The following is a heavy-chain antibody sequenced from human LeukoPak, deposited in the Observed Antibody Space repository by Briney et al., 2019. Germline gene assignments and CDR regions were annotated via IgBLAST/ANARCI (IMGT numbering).Heavy chain of an antibody. CDR3: GTRAY. CDR1: GFTFNSYW. V-gene: IGHV3-7*01. J-gene: IGHJ4*02. CDR2: IKQDGSEK. Sequence: PGGSLRLSCAASGFTFNSYWMMWVRQAPGKGLEWVANIKQDGSEKYYVDSVKGRFTISRDNAKNSLYLQMSSLRVEDTAVYYCGTRAYWGQGTLVTVSS.